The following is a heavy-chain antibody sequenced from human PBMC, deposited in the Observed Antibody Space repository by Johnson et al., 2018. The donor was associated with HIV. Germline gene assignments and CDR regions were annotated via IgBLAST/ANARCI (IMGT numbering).Heavy chain of an antibody. CDR2: IWYDGSNK. Sequence: QVQLVESGGGVVQPGRSLRLSCAASGFTFSNYGMHWVRQAPGKGLEWVAVIWYDGSNKYYADSVKGRFTISRDNSKNTLYLQMNSLRAEDTAVYYCAARTGVEGAFDIWGQGTMVTVSS. V-gene: IGHV3-33*01. D-gene: IGHD2-8*02. J-gene: IGHJ3*02. CDR3: AARTGVEGAFDI. CDR1: GFTFSNYG.